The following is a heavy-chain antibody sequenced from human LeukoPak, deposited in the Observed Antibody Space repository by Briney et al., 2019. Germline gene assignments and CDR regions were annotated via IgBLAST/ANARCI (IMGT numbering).Heavy chain of an antibody. D-gene: IGHD3-9*01. Sequence: ASVKVSCKASGYTFTSYGISWVRQAPGQGLEWMGWISAYNGNTNYAQKLQGRVTMTTDTSTSTAYMELRSLRSDDTAVYYCARDGVSRYFDWLDYYYMDVWGKGTMVTVSS. J-gene: IGHJ6*03. V-gene: IGHV1-18*01. CDR2: ISAYNGNT. CDR1: GYTFTSYG. CDR3: ARDGVSRYFDWLDYYYMDV.